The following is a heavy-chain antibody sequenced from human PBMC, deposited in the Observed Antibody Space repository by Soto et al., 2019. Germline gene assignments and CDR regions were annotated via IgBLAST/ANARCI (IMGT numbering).Heavy chain of an antibody. CDR3: ARGPTVATPFRCDAFDI. D-gene: IGHD5-12*01. CDR2: IIPIFGTA. J-gene: IGHJ3*02. CDR1: GGTFSSYA. Sequence: GPSVKVSCKASGGTFSSYAISWVRQAPGQGLEWMGGIIPIFGTANYAQKFQGRVTITADESTSTAYMELSSLRSEDTAVYYCARGPTVATPFRCDAFDIWGQGTMVTVSS. V-gene: IGHV1-69*13.